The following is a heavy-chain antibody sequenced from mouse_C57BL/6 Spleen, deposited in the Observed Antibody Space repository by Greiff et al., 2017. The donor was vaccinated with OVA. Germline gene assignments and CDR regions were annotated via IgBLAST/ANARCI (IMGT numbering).Heavy chain of an antibody. CDR3: ITTVVATSYYFDD. CDR2: IDPETGGT. D-gene: IGHD1-1*01. CDR1: GYTFTDYE. Sequence: QVQLQQSGAELVRPGASVTLSCKASGYTFTDYEMHWVKQTPVHGLEWIGAIDPETGGTAYNQKFKGKAILTADKSSSTAYMELRSLTSEDSAVYYCITTVVATSYYFDDWGQGTTLTVSS. J-gene: IGHJ2*01. V-gene: IGHV1-15*01.